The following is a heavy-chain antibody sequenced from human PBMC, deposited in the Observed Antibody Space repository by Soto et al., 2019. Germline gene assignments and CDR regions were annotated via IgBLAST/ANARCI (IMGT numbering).Heavy chain of an antibody. J-gene: IGHJ5*02. CDR2: IYYSGST. Sequence: QVQLQESGPGLVKPSQTLSLTCTVSGGSISSGDYYWSWIRQPPGKGLEWIGYIYYSGSTYYNPSLKSRVTISVDTSKNQFSLKLSSVTAADTAVYYCAREGKLLWFGELVENAGWFDPWGQGTLVTFSS. V-gene: IGHV4-30-4*01. D-gene: IGHD3-10*01. CDR1: GGSISSGDYY. CDR3: AREGKLLWFGELVENAGWFDP.